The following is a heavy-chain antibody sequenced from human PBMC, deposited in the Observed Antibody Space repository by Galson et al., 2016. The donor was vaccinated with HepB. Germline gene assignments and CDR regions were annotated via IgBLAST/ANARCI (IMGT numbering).Heavy chain of an antibody. J-gene: IGHJ6*03. D-gene: IGHD4-17*01. CDR2: ILYSGNS. CDR1: GVSISSGDYY. Sequence: TLSLTCTVSGVSISSGDYYWTWIRQPPGKGLEWIGYILYSGNSYYNPSLNSRSIISVDTSKNQFSLKLSSVTAADTAVYYCARGDNPDYGDYASAYYYMDVWGKGTTVTVSS. CDR3: ARGDNPDYGDYASAYYYMDV. V-gene: IGHV4-30-4*01.